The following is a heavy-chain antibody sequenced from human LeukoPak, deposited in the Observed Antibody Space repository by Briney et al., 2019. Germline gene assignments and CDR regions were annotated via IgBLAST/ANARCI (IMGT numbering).Heavy chain of an antibody. CDR3: AKVAKYYYGSETYYFFEH. J-gene: IGHJ4*02. V-gene: IGHV3-7*01. CDR2: IKQDGTEK. D-gene: IGHD3-10*01. CDR1: GFTFRDYW. Sequence: PGGSLRLSCAGSGFTFRDYWMSWLRQAPGKGLEWVANIKQDGTEKYYVDSVKGRFTISRDNAKNSLYLQMNSLRVEDTAVYYCAKVAKYYYGSETYYFFEHWGQGTPVTASS.